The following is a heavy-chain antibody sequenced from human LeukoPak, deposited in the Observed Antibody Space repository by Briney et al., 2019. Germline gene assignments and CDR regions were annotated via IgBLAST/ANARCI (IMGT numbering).Heavy chain of an antibody. D-gene: IGHD6-19*01. V-gene: IGHV4-39*07. CDR3: ARPRGAVAGHGGYFDL. CDR2: IHYSGSA. J-gene: IGHJ2*01. Sequence: SETLSLTCTVSGGSISSSSYYWGWIRQPPGKGLEWIGYIHYSGSADYNPSLLSRVTISVDTSKNQFSLKLSSVTAADTAVYYCARPRGAVAGHGGYFDLWGRGTLVTVSS. CDR1: GGSISSSSYY.